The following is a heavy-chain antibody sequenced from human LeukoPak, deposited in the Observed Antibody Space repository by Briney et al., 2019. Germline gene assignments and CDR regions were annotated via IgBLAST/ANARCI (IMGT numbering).Heavy chain of an antibody. CDR3: ARGSSGSYLSLSVYYYYYMDV. D-gene: IGHD3-10*01. J-gene: IGHJ6*03. V-gene: IGHV4-61*01. CDR1: GDSVRNSNYY. Sequence: SETLSLTCTVSGDSVRNSNYYWAWIRQPPGKGLEWIGYIYYSGSTNYNPSLKSRVTISVDTSKNQFSLKLSSVTAADTAVYYCARGSSGSYLSLSVYYYYYMDVWGKGTTVTVSS. CDR2: IYYSGST.